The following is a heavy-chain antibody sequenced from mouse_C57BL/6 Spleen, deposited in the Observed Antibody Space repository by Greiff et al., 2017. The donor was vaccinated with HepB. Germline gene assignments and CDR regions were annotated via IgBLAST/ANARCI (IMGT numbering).Heavy chain of an antibody. D-gene: IGHD1-1*01. CDR1: GYTFTDYY. V-gene: IGHV1-26*01. J-gene: IGHJ3*01. CDR3: ASEGGSTWFAY. CDR2: INPNNGGT. Sequence: VQLQQSGPELVKPGASVKISCKASGYTFTDYYMNWVKQSHGKSLEWIGDINPNNGGTSYNQKFKGKATLTVDKSSSTAYMELRSLTSEDSAVYYCASEGGSTWFAYWGQGTLVTVSA.